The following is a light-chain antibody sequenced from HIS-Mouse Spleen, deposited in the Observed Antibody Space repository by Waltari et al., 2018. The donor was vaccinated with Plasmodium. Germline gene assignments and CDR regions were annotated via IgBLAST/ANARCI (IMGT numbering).Light chain of an antibody. CDR3: QQYDNLPPLFT. V-gene: IGKV1-33*01. J-gene: IGKJ3*01. CDR1: QDIRKY. CDR2: DAS. Sequence: DIQMTQSPSSLSASVGDRVTITCQASQDIRKYLNWYQQKPGKAPKLLIYDASNLETGVPSRFSRIGSGTDFTCTISSLQPEDIATYYCQQYDNLPPLFTFGPGTKVDIK.